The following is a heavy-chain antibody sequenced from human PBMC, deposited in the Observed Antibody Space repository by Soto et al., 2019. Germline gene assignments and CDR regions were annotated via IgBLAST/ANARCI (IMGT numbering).Heavy chain of an antibody. J-gene: IGHJ4*02. Sequence: EVQLVESGGGLVQPGGSLRLSCAASGFPFGGHWLYWVRQPPGKGLVWVSRMNPDGNFASYADSVKGRFFTSRDNAKNTLYLQMNSLRDEDTAVYYCTTDYISVPDYLGQGTLGTVSS. CDR3: TTDYISVPDY. D-gene: IGHD3-9*01. V-gene: IGHV3-74*01. CDR2: MNPDGNFA. CDR1: GFPFGGHW.